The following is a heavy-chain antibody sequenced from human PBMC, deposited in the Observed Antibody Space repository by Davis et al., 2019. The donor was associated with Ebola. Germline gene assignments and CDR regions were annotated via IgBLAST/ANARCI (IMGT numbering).Heavy chain of an antibody. CDR1: GGSIRNHY. CDR2: GYYGGRT. D-gene: IGHD3-22*01. CDR3: ARSVFYDSTGYYVHWYYDL. J-gene: IGHJ2*01. Sequence: SETLSLTCTVSGGSIRNHYWSWIRQSPGKGLEWIGYGYYGGRTDYNPSLKSRGIISVDTSKNHFSLNLSSVTAADTAIYYCARSVFYDSTGYYVHWYYDLWGRGTLVTVSS. V-gene: IGHV4-59*11.